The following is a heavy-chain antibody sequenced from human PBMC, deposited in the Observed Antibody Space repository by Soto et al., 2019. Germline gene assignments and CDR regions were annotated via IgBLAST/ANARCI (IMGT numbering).Heavy chain of an antibody. V-gene: IGHV3-23*01. CDR3: AKVGRYSGYDPFDY. CDR1: GFTFSTYD. CDR2: ITASGGST. Sequence: EVQLLESGGGLVQPAGSLRLSCAASGFTFSTYDMTWVRQAPGKGLEWVSSITASGGSTYYADSVKGRLTISRDNSKNTLYLQMNSLIAEDTALYYCAKVGRYSGYDPFDYWGQGTLVTVSS. D-gene: IGHD5-12*01. J-gene: IGHJ4*02.